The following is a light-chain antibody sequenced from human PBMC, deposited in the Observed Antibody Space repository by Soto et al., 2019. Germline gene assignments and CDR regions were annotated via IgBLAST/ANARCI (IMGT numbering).Light chain of an antibody. Sequence: QSVLTQSPSASASLGASVKLTCTLSSGHSSYAIAWHQQQPEKGPRYLMKLNSDGSHSKGDGIPDRFSGSSSGAERYLTISSLQSEDEADYYCQIWGTGIHGVFGGGTKLTVL. CDR1: SGHSSYA. J-gene: IGLJ3*02. CDR3: QIWGTGIHGV. V-gene: IGLV4-69*01. CDR2: LNSDGSH.